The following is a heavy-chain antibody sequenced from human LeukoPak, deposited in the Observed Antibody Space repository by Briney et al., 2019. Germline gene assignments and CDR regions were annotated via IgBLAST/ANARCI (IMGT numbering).Heavy chain of an antibody. CDR2: IKQDGSDK. Sequence: GGSLRLLCAASGFTFSSHWMSWVRQAPGKGLEWVANIKQDGSDKNYVDSVKGRFTISKDNAKNLLSLEMNGLRAEDTAVYYCATYKHQLRTVYFDYWGQGTLVTVSS. V-gene: IGHV3-7*02. D-gene: IGHD1-1*01. CDR3: ATYKHQLRTVYFDY. J-gene: IGHJ4*02. CDR1: GFTFSSHW.